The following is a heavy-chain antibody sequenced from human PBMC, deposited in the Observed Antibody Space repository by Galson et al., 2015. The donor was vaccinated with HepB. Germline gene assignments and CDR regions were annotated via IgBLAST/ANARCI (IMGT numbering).Heavy chain of an antibody. J-gene: IGHJ4*02. CDR3: VKDQRADSSGWLWGHYFDY. Sequence: SLRLSCAASGFTFSSYAMHWVRQAPGKGLEYVSAISSNGGSTYYADSVKGRFTISRDNSKNTLYLQMSSLRAEDTAVYYCVKDQRADSSGWLWGHYFDYWGQGTLVTVSS. CDR1: GFTFSSYA. D-gene: IGHD6-19*01. CDR2: ISSNGGST. V-gene: IGHV3-64D*06.